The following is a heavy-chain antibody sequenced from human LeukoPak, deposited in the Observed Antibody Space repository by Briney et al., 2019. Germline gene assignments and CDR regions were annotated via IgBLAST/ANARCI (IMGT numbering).Heavy chain of an antibody. V-gene: IGHV4-61*02. CDR2: IYTSGST. D-gene: IGHD2-15*01. CDR1: GGSISSGNYY. Sequence: PSETLSLTCTVSGGSISSGNYYWSWIRQPAGKGLEWIGRIYTSGSTNYNPSLKSRVTISVDTSKNQFSLKLSSVTAADTAVYYCVRQPQVCIGGSFYSKYNVLYVDYWGQGTLVTVSS. J-gene: IGHJ4*02. CDR3: VRQPQVCIGGSFYSKYNVLYVDY.